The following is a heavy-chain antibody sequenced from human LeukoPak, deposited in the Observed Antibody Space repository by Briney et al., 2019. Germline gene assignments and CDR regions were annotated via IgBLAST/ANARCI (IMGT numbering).Heavy chain of an antibody. CDR1: GYTFTSYY. Sequence: VDSVKVSCKASGYTFTSYYLHWVRQAPGQGLEWMGIINPSGGSTSYAQKFQDRVTMTRDTSTSTVYMELSSLRSDDTAVYYCARYSSGSLDYWGQGTLVTVSS. V-gene: IGHV1-46*01. CDR3: ARYSSGSLDY. CDR2: INPSGGST. D-gene: IGHD6-19*01. J-gene: IGHJ4*02.